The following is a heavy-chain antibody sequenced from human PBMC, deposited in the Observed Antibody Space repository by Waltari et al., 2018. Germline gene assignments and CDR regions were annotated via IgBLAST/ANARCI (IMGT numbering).Heavy chain of an antibody. CDR1: GGTFSSYA. J-gene: IGHJ6*02. D-gene: IGHD3-3*01. Sequence: QVQLVQSGAEVKKPGSSVKVSCKASGGTFSSYAISWVRQAPGQGLEWMGGIIPIFGTANDGQKVQGRGTITTDESTSTAYMELSSLRSEDTAVYYCATRFNLEWFYYYYYYGMDVWGQGTTVTVSS. CDR2: IIPIFGTA. V-gene: IGHV1-69*05. CDR3: ATRFNLEWFYYYYYYGMDV.